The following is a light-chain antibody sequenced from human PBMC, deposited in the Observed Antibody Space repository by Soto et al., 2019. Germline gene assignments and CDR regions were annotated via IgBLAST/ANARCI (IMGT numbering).Light chain of an antibody. CDR3: QQYDNWPQT. CDR1: QSVSSN. Sequence: EIVFTQSPGTLSLSPGERATLSCRASQSVSSNLAWYQQKPGQAPRLLIYGASTRATGIPARFSGSGSGTEFTLTISSLQSEDFAVYYCQQYDNWPQTFGQGTRLEIK. J-gene: IGKJ5*01. V-gene: IGKV3-15*01. CDR2: GAS.